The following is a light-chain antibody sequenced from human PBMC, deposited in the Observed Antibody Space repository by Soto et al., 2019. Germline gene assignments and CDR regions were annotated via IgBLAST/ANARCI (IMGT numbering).Light chain of an antibody. CDR2: DVS. V-gene: IGLV2-14*01. J-gene: IGLJ1*01. CDR1: SRDVGGYNS. Sequence: SSPTPPAPVSGAPGQSITISCTGTSRDVGGYNSVSWYQQHPGKVPKLMIYDVSNRPSGVSDRFSGSKSGNTAALTISGLQAEDEADYYCYSYTTSSTYVFGTGTKVTVL. CDR3: YSYTTSSTYV.